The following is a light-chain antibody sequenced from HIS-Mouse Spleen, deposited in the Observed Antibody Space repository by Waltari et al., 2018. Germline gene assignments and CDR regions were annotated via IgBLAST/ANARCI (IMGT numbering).Light chain of an antibody. CDR3: QAWDSSTAVV. J-gene: IGLJ2*01. Sequence: SYELTQPPSVSVSPGQTASITCSGGNLGGKYASWYQQKPGQSPVLVIYQDSKRPSGIPERFSGSNSGNTATLTISGTQAMDEADYYCQAWDSSTAVVFGGGTKLTVL. V-gene: IGLV3-1*01. CDR1: NLGGKY. CDR2: QDS.